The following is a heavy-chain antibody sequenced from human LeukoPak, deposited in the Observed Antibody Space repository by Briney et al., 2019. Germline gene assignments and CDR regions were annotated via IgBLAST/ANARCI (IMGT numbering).Heavy chain of an antibody. D-gene: IGHD6-6*01. Sequence: SVKVSCKASGGTFSSYAISWVRQAPGQGLEWMGGIIPIFGTANYAQKFQGRVTITADESTSTAYTELSSLRSEDTAVYYCARNKEYSSSPIYYWGQGTLVTVSS. CDR3: ARNKEYSSSPIYY. V-gene: IGHV1-69*13. J-gene: IGHJ4*02. CDR1: GGTFSSYA. CDR2: IIPIFGTA.